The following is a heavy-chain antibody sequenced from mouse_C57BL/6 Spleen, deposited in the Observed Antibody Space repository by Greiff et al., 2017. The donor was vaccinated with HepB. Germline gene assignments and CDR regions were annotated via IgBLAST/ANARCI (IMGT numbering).Heavy chain of an antibody. CDR1: GYTFTDYY. D-gene: IGHD1-1*01. CDR3: ARGFITTEGLDWYFDV. CDR2: INPNNGGT. J-gene: IGHJ1*03. V-gene: IGHV1-26*01. Sequence: VQLKQSGPELVKPGASVKISCKASGYTFTDYYMNWVKQSHGKSLEWIGDINPNNGGTNYNQKFKGKATLTVAKSSSTAYMELRSLTSEDSAVYYCARGFITTEGLDWYFDVWGTGTTVTVSS.